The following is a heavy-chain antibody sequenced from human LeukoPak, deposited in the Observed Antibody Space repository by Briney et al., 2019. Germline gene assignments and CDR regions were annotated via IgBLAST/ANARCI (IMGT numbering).Heavy chain of an antibody. CDR1: GFTFGDYA. CDR3: TRDGNWYAY. CDR2: IRSKAYGGTT. J-gene: IGHJ5*01. V-gene: IGHV3-49*04. Sequence: GRSLRLSCTASGFTFGDYAMSWVRQAPGKGLEWVGFIRSKAYGGTTEYAASVKGRFTISRDDSKSIAYLQMNSLKTEDTAVYYCTRDGNWYAYWGQGTLVTVSS.